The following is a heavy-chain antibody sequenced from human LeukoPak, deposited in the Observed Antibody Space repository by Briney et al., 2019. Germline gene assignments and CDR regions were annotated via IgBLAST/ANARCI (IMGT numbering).Heavy chain of an antibody. CDR2: IYTSGST. Sequence: PSENLSFNCTGSGGSISSYYWSWIRQPAGKGLEWIGRIYTSGSTNYNPSLKSRVTMSVDTSKNQFSLKLSSVTAADTAVYYCARGRTITFGGVSVSYAFDIWGQGTMVTVSS. J-gene: IGHJ3*02. CDR3: ARGRTITFGGVSVSYAFDI. CDR1: GGSISSYY. V-gene: IGHV4-4*07. D-gene: IGHD3-16*02.